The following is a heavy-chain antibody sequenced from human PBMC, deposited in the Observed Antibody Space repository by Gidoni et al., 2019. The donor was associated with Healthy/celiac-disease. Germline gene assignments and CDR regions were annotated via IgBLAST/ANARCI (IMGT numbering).Heavy chain of an antibody. CDR2: TYTIGST. V-gene: IGHV4-61*02. CDR1: GGSISSGSYY. J-gene: IGHJ2*01. Sequence: QVQLQESGPGLVKPSQTMSPTCTVSGGSISSGSYYWSWIRQPAGKGLEWIGRTYTIGSTNYNPSLKSRVTISVDTSKNQFSLKLSSVTAADTAVYYCARVGRSYGAEIDLWGRGTLVTVSS. D-gene: IGHD5-18*01. CDR3: ARVGRSYGAEIDL.